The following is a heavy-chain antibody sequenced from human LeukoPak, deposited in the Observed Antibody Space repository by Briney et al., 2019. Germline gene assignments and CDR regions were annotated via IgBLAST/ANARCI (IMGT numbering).Heavy chain of an antibody. CDR3: ARDGLGSAHAY. V-gene: IGHV3-74*01. J-gene: IGHJ4*02. Sequence: GGSLRLSCAASGFTFSSYWMHWVRQAPGKGLVWLSRINGDGSSTSYADSVKGRFTISRDNAKNTLCLQMNSLRAEDTAVYYCARDGLGSAHAYWGQGTLVTVSS. D-gene: IGHD3/OR15-3a*01. CDR2: INGDGSST. CDR1: GFTFSSYW.